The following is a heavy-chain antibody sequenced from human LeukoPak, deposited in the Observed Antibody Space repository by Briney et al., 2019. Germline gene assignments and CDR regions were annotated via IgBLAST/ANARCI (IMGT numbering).Heavy chain of an antibody. V-gene: IGHV1-2*02. J-gene: IGHJ3*02. D-gene: IGHD3-3*01. Sequence: ASVKVSCKAYGYTFTGYYMHWVRQAPGQGLEWMGWINPNSGGTNYAQKFQGRVTMTRDTSSSTAYMELSRLRFDDTVVYYCARGPRITIFGVVMANDAFDIWGQGTMVTVSS. CDR2: INPNSGGT. CDR3: ARGPRITIFGVVMANDAFDI. CDR1: GYTFTGYY.